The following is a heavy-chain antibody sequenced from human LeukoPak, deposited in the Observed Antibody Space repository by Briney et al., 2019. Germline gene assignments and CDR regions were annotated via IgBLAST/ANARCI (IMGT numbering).Heavy chain of an antibody. CDR1: GYTLTELS. CDR2: INPSGGSV. V-gene: IGHV1-46*01. J-gene: IGHJ3*02. Sequence: GASVKVSCKVSGYTLTELSMHWVRQAPGQGLDWMGIINPSGGSVSHVQKFQGRITLSRDTSTSTVYMELSSLKSEDTAVYYCARGEGISVAGTLGASDIWGQGTMVTVSS. D-gene: IGHD6-19*01. CDR3: ARGEGISVAGTLGASDI.